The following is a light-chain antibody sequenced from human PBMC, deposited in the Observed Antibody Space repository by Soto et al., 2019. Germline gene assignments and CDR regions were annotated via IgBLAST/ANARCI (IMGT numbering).Light chain of an antibody. J-gene: IGKJ2*01. CDR3: QQSYNSPYT. CDR1: QSINNY. CDR2: AAT. Sequence: DIQMTQSPSSLSASLGARVTITCRASQSINNYLNWYQQEEGKAPKLLIYAATSLQSGIPSRFSGSGSGTEFTLTISSLQPGDFATYYCQQSYNSPYTFGLGTKLEIK. V-gene: IGKV1-39*01.